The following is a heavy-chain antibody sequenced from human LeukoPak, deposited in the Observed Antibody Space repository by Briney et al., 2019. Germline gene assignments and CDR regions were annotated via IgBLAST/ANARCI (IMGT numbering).Heavy chain of an antibody. CDR3: ARGRSTTGTFFIY. D-gene: IGHD1-1*01. CDR1: GYTFTGYY. V-gene: IGHV1-2*02. CDR2: INPNSGGT. Sequence: ASVKVSCKASGYTFTGYYMHRVRQAPGQGLEWMGWINPNSGGTNYAQKFQGRVTMTRDTSISTAYMELSRLRSDDTAVYYCARGRSTTGTFFIYWGQGTLVTVSS. J-gene: IGHJ4*02.